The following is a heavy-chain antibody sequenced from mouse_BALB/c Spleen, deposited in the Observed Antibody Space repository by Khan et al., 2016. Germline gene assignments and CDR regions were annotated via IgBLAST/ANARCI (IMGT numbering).Heavy chain of an antibody. V-gene: IGHV1-80*01. J-gene: IGHJ3*01. CDR1: GFAFSSYW. CDR2: IYPGDGDT. CDR3: ARATTFAN. Sequence: QVQLKQSGAELVRPGSSVMISCKASGFAFSSYWMNWVKQRPGQGLEWIGQIYPGDGDTNYTGKFKGKATLTADKSSSTAYMQLSSLTSEDSAVYFCARATTFANWGQGTLVTVSA. D-gene: IGHD1-1*01.